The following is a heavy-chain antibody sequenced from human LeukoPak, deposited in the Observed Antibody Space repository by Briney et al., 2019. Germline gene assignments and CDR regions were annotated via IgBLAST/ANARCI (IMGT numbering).Heavy chain of an antibody. J-gene: IGHJ4*02. V-gene: IGHV4-39*01. CDR3: VRQGLIVVAGEGDFDY. Sequence: SETLSLTCTVSGVSIRSSDYYWPSIPQPPARSVEWIRSTYYSEHPQYKPSLKSRVTISVDTSKIQFSLKLRSVTAEGTGVYCCVRQGLIVVAGEGDFDYGGQGTLVTVSS. CDR2: TYYSEHP. D-gene: IGHD6-19*01. CDR1: GVSIRSSDYY.